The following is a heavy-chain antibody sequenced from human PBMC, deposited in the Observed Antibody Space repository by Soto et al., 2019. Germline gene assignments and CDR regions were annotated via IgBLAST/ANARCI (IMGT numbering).Heavy chain of an antibody. V-gene: IGHV1-18*01. CDR1: GYTFTSYG. J-gene: IGHJ6*02. CDR2: ISAYNGNT. D-gene: IGHD3-10*01. Sequence: ASVKVSCKASGYTFTSYGISWVRQAPGQGLEWMGWISAYNGNTNYAQKLQGRVTMTTDTSTSTAYMELRSLRSDDTAVYYCASTMVRGTNYYYYYGMDVWGQGTTVTVSS. CDR3: ASTMVRGTNYYYYYGMDV.